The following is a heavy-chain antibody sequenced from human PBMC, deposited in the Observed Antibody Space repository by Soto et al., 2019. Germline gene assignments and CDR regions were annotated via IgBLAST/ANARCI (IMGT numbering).Heavy chain of an antibody. CDR2: IYPSDSDT. CDR1: GCTFTSYW. CDR3: PRLGYILGTFDI. D-gene: IGHD3-22*01. V-gene: IGHV5-10-1*01. Sequence: LGESLRISCKGSGCTFTSYWVGWVRQMPGKGLEWMGIIYPSDSDTNYSPSFQGHVTISTDKSISTAYLQWSSLKASDTAIYYCPRLGYILGTFDIWGQGTMVTVSS. J-gene: IGHJ3*02.